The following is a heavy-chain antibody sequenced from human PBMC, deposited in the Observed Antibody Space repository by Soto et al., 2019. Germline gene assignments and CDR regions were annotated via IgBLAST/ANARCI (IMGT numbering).Heavy chain of an antibody. D-gene: IGHD6-19*01. V-gene: IGHV1-3*01. CDR3: ARGYSSGWFPGY. CDR1: GYTFTSYA. Sequence: ASVKVSCKASGYTFTSYAMHWVRQAPGQRLEWMGWINAGNGNTKYSQKFQGRVTITRDTSASTAYMELSSLRSEDTAVYYCARGYSSGWFPGYWGQGTLVTAPQ. CDR2: INAGNGNT. J-gene: IGHJ4*02.